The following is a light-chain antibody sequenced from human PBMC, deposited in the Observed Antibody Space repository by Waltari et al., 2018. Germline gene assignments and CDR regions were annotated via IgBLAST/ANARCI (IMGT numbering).Light chain of an antibody. CDR3: WSYAGSSTCV. V-gene: IGLV2-23*01. CDR2: EGS. CDR1: SSDVGSYNL. J-gene: IGLJ3*02. Sequence: QSALTPPSSVSGSPGQSNTISCTVPSSDVGSYNLVSWYQQYPGKAPKLMIYEGSKRPSGVSNRFSGSKSGNTASLTISGLQAEDEADYYCWSYAGSSTCVFGGGTKLTVL.